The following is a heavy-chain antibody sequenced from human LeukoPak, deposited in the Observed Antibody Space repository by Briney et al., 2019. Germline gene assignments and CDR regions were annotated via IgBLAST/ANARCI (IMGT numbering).Heavy chain of an antibody. J-gene: IGHJ4*02. Sequence: SVKVSCKASGGTFSSYGINWVRQGSGQGLEWVGGIIPYYGAANYAQKFQGRVTITTDESTTTAYMDLSSLTYEDTAMYYCARSDTVTISFDLWGQGTLVTVSS. V-gene: IGHV1-69*05. D-gene: IGHD4-11*01. CDR1: GGTFSSYG. CDR3: ARSDTVTISFDL. CDR2: IIPYYGAA.